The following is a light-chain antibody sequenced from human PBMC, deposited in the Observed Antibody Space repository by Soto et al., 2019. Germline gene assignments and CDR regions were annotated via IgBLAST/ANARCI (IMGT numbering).Light chain of an antibody. V-gene: IGKV3-15*01. CDR3: QQYNNWPLWT. Sequence: ILMAQSPGTLSVSPGERPTPYCRASQSVSSNLAWYQQKPGQAPRLLIYGASTRATGIPARFSGSGSGTEFTLTISSLQSEDFAVYYCQQYNNWPLWTFGQGTKVDI. CDR1: QSVSSN. CDR2: GAS. J-gene: IGKJ1*01.